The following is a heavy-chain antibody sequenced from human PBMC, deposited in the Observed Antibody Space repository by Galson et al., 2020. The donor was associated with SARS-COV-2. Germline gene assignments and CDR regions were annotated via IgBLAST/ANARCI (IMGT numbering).Heavy chain of an antibody. CDR2: IYSSGGS. Sequence: SETLSLTCTVSGGSISSSSYYWGWIRQPPGKGPEWIGTIYSSGGSYHNSSLKSRVTISVDTSQNQFSLQLSSVTAADTAMYYCARLSWYYDILTGSEVDAFDIWGQGIMVTVSS. CDR3: ARLSWYYDILTGSEVDAFDI. V-gene: IGHV4-39*01. D-gene: IGHD3-9*01. J-gene: IGHJ3*02. CDR1: GGSISSSSYY.